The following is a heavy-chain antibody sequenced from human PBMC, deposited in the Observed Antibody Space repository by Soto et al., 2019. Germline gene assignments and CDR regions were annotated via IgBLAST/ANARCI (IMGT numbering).Heavy chain of an antibody. J-gene: IGHJ1*01. CDR1: GFTFSSYA. CDR2: ISYDGSNK. Sequence: QVQLVESGGGVVQPGRSLRLSCAASGFTFSSYAMHWVRQAPDKGLEWVAVISYDGSNKYYADSVKGRFTISRDNSKNTLYLQMNSLRAEDTAVYYCARETFQHWGQGTLVTVSS. V-gene: IGHV3-30-3*01. CDR3: ARETFQH.